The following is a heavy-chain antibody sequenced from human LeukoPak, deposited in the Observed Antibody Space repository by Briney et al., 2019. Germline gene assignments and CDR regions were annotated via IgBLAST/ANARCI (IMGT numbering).Heavy chain of an antibody. D-gene: IGHD4-23*01. CDR1: GGSISSYY. J-gene: IGHJ3*02. V-gene: IGHV4-59*01. CDR2: IYYSGST. Sequence: SETLSLTCTVSGGSISSYYWSWIRQPPGKGLEWIGYIYYSGSTNYNPSLKSRVTISVDTSKNQFSLKLSSVTAADTAVYYCARDPDYGGLGDAFDIWGQGTMVTVSS. CDR3: ARDPDYGGLGDAFDI.